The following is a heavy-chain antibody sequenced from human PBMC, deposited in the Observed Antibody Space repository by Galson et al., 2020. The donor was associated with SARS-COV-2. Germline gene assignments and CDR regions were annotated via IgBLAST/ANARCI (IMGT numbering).Heavy chain of an antibody. CDR1: GGSVSSGIYY. V-gene: IGHV4-31*03. J-gene: IGHJ4*02. CDR2: IYHNGST. Sequence: ASETLSLTCTVSGGSVSSGIYYWNWIRQHPGKGLEWIGYIYHNGSTYYNPSLKSRVSLSLDTSKNQFSLKVSSVTAADTAVYYCARGEGRITLVRGVIRGFDSWGQGTLVSVSS. D-gene: IGHD3-10*01. CDR3: ARGEGRITLVRGVIRGFDS.